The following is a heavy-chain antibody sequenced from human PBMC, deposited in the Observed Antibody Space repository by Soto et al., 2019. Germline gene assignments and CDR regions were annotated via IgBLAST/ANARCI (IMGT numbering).Heavy chain of an antibody. CDR3: GPQDYGAKGYHFET. CDR2: IYYIGNT. Sequence: QVQLQESGPGLVKPSETLALTCTVSSGSISSGSSYWGWIRQPPGKGLEWIGNIYYIGNTYYNPSLKCRVTVSIDSSTTQFSLKLNSVTAADTAVYYCGPQDYGAKGYHFETWGQGILVTVSS. D-gene: IGHD4-17*01. V-gene: IGHV4-39*01. J-gene: IGHJ4*02. CDR1: SGSISSGSSY.